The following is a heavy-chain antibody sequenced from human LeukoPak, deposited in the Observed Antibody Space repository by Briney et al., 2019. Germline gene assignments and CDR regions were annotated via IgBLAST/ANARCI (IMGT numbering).Heavy chain of an antibody. CDR3: AKAGFLEWLLFDY. V-gene: IGHV3-9*01. CDR2: ISWNSGSI. Sequence: PGRSLRLSCAASGFTFDDYAMHWVRQTPGKGLEWVSGISWNSGSIGYADSVKGRFTISRDNAKNSLYLQMNSLRAEDTALYYCAKAGFLEWLLFDYWGQGTLVTVSS. J-gene: IGHJ4*02. D-gene: IGHD3-3*01. CDR1: GFTFDDYA.